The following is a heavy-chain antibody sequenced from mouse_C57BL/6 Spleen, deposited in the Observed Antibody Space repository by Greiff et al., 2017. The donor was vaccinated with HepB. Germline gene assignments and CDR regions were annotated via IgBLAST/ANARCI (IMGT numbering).Heavy chain of an antibody. CDR2: ISSGGSYT. V-gene: IGHV5-6*02. D-gene: IGHD1-1*01. Sequence: DVKLVESGGDLVKPGGSLKLSCAASGFTFSSYGMSWVRQTPDKRLEWVATISSGGSYTYYPDSVKGRFTISRDNAKNTLYLQMSSLKSEDTAMYYCARGGLLRCYAMDYWGQGTSVTVSS. CDR1: GFTFSSYG. J-gene: IGHJ4*01. CDR3: ARGGLLRCYAMDY.